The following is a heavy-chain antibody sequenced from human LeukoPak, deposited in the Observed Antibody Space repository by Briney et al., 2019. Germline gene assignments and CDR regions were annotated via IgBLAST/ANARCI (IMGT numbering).Heavy chain of an antibody. CDR1: GYSFASYW. Sequence: GESLKISCKGSGYSFASYWISWVRQMPGKGLEWMGRIDPSDSYTNYSPSFQGHVTISADKSINTAYLQWSSLKASDTAMYYCARRVRGSGYYIPWFDPWGQGTLVTVSS. D-gene: IGHD3-3*01. CDR3: ARRVRGSGYYIPWFDP. J-gene: IGHJ5*02. CDR2: IDPSDSYT. V-gene: IGHV5-10-1*01.